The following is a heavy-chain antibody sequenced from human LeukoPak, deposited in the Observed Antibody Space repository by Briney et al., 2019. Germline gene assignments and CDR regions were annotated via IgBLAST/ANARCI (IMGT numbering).Heavy chain of an antibody. Sequence: PGGSLRLSCAASGFTFSSYSMNWVRQAPGKGLEWVSSISSSSSYIYYADSVKGRFTISRDNAKNSLYLQMNSLRAEDTAVYYCARASNCGGDCYYFDYWGQGXLVTV. CDR3: ARASNCGGDCYYFDY. CDR1: GFTFSSYS. V-gene: IGHV3-21*01. D-gene: IGHD2-21*01. CDR2: ISSSSSYI. J-gene: IGHJ4*02.